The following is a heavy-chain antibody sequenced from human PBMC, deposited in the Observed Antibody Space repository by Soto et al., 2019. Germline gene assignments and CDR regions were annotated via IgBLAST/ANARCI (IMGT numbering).Heavy chain of an antibody. D-gene: IGHD2-15*01. Sequence: SETLSLTCAVYGGSFSGYYWSWIRQPPGKGLEWIGEINHSGSTNYNPSLKSRVTISVDTSKNQFSLKLSSVTAADTAVYYCARWGCSGGSCPYYYYYYGMDVWGQGITVTVSS. J-gene: IGHJ6*02. CDR2: INHSGST. CDR3: ARWGCSGGSCPYYYYYYGMDV. V-gene: IGHV4-34*01. CDR1: GGSFSGYY.